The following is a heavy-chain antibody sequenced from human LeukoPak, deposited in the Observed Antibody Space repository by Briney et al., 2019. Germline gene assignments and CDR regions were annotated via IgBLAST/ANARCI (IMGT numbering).Heavy chain of an antibody. J-gene: IGHJ6*02. Sequence: PGGSLRLSCAASGFTFITYGMHWVRQAPGKGLEWVALIWYDGSYKYYADSVKGRFTISRDTVKNLLFLQMNSLRAEDTAVYYCAGRTLSTLPYALDVWGQGTTVTVSS. CDR1: GFTFITYG. CDR3: AGRTLSTLPYALDV. CDR2: IWYDGSYK. V-gene: IGHV3-33*01. D-gene: IGHD2/OR15-2a*01.